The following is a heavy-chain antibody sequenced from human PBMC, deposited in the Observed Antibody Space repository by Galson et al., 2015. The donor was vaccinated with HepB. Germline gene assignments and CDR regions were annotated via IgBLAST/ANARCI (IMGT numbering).Heavy chain of an antibody. CDR2: ISGSGGST. J-gene: IGHJ4*02. D-gene: IGHD6-19*01. Sequence: SLRLSCAASGFTFSSYAMSWVRQAPGKGLEWVSAISGSGGSTYYADSVKGRFTISRDNSKNTLYLQMNSLRAEDTAVYYCAKGIYYSSGWYCFDYWGQGTLVTVSS. CDR1: GFTFSSYA. CDR3: AKGIYYSSGWYCFDY. V-gene: IGHV3-23*01.